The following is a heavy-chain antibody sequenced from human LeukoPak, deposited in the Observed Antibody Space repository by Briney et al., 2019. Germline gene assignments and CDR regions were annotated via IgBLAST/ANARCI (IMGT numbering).Heavy chain of an antibody. J-gene: IGHJ4*02. CDR2: IYHSGST. V-gene: IGHV4-38-2*01. CDR3: SRQAPPPYVVPAAIAY. Sequence: PSETLSLTCAVSGYSISSGYYWGWIRQPPGKGLEWIGSIYHSGSTDYNPSLKSRVTISVDTSKNQFSLKLSSVTATDTAVYYCSRQAPPPYVVPAAIAYWGQGTLGTVSS. D-gene: IGHD2-2*01. CDR1: GYSISSGYY.